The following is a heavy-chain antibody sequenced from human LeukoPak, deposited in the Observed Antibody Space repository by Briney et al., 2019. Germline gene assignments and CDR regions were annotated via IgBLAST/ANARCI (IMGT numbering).Heavy chain of an antibody. V-gene: IGHV4-4*07. CDR2: IHTGGYT. D-gene: IGHD2-15*01. Sequence: SETLSLTCTVSGGSISTYYWNWIRQPAGKGLEWIGRIHTGGYTNYNPSVKSRVTMSVDTSKNQFSLKLSSVTAADTAVYYCATDCSGSSCYPAGFDYWGQGILVTVSS. CDR3: ATDCSGSSCYPAGFDY. CDR1: GGSISTYY. J-gene: IGHJ4*02.